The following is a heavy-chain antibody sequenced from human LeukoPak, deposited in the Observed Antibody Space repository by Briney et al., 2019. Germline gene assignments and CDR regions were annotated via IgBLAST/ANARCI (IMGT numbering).Heavy chain of an antibody. J-gene: IGHJ4*02. CDR3: ARGQYSSGWLLDY. CDR1: GGSISSSSYY. D-gene: IGHD6-19*01. Sequence: SETLSLTCTVSGGSISSSSYYWGWIRQPPGKGLEWIGSSYYSGSTYYNPSLKSRVTISVDTSKNQFSLKLSSVPAADTAVYYCARGQYSSGWLLDYWGQGTLVTVSS. V-gene: IGHV4-39*07. CDR2: SYYSGST.